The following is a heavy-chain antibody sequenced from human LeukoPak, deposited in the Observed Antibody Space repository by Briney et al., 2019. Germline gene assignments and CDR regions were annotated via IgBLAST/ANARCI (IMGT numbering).Heavy chain of an antibody. V-gene: IGHV3-30*14. D-gene: IGHD2-2*01. CDR1: GFTFSSYA. Sequence: GGSLRLSCAASGFTFSSYAMHWVRQAPGKGLEWVAVISYDGSSKFHADSVNGRFTISRDNSKNTLYLQMNSLRAEDTAVYYCARDSQSTADHWGQGTLVTVSS. J-gene: IGHJ4*02. CDR3: ARDSQSTADH. CDR2: ISYDGSSK.